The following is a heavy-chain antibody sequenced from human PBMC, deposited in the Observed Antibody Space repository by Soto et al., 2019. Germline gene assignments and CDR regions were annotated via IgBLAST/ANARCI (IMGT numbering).Heavy chain of an antibody. CDR2: IYWDDDK. CDR3: AHRQDRYCSGGSCPLLDS. CDR1: GFSLSTSGVG. D-gene: IGHD2-15*01. Sequence: QITLKESGPTLVKPTQTLTLTCTFSGFSLSTSGVGVGWIRQPPGKALEWLALIYWDDDKRYSPSLKSRLTITKDTSKNHVVLTMTNMDPVDTATYYCAHRQDRYCSGGSCPLLDSWGQGTLVTVSS. J-gene: IGHJ4*02. V-gene: IGHV2-5*02.